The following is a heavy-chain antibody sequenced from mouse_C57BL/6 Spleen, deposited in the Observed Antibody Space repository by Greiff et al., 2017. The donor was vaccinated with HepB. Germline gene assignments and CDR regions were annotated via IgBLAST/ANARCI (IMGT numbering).Heavy chain of an antibody. V-gene: IGHV1-81*01. J-gene: IGHJ2*01. D-gene: IGHD1-1*01. CDR3: ARYDYGSPPYYFDY. Sequence: VQLQQSGAELARPGASVKLSCKASGYTFTSYGISWVKQRTGQGLEWIGEIYPRSGNTYYNEKFKGKATLTADKSSSTAYMELRSLTSEDSAVYFCARYDYGSPPYYFDYWGQGTTLTVSS. CDR1: GYTFTSYG. CDR2: IYPRSGNT.